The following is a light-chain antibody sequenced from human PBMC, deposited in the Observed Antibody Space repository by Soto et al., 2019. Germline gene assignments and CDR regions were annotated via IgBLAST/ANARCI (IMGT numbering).Light chain of an antibody. CDR2: GAS. Sequence: EVVMTQSPATLSASPGERATLSCRASQTVATHLAWYQQKPGQAPRLLISGASTRAAGISDRFRSSGAGTDFTLTISSLEPEDFAVYYCQQRSDWPPLTFGGGTKVDIK. J-gene: IGKJ4*01. V-gene: IGKV3-11*01. CDR3: QQRSDWPPLT. CDR1: QTVATH.